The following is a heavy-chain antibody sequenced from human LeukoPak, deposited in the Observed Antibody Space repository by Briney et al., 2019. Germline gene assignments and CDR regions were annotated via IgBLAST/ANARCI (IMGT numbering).Heavy chain of an antibody. CDR2: INHSGST. CDR3: VRGYGSGSDFDY. Sequence: SETLSLTCAVYGGSFSGYYWSWIRQPPGKGLEWIGEINHSGSTNYNPSLKSRVTISVDTSKNQFSLKLSSVTAADTAVYYCVRGYGSGSDFDYWGQGTLVTVSS. J-gene: IGHJ4*02. D-gene: IGHD3-10*01. V-gene: IGHV4-34*01. CDR1: GGSFSGYY.